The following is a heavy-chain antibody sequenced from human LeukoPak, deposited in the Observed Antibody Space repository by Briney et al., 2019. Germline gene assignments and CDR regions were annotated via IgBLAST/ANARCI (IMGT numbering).Heavy chain of an antibody. D-gene: IGHD6-13*01. CDR2: TYYRSKWYN. V-gene: IGHV6-1*01. J-gene: IGHJ6*03. CDR1: GDSVSSNSAA. Sequence: SQTLSLTCAISGDSVSSNSAAWNWIRQSPSRGLEWLGRTYYRSKWYNDYAVSVKSRITINPDTSKNQFSLKLRSVTAADTAIYYCAREPTSTWYQTDYHMDVWGKGTTVTVSS. CDR3: AREPTSTWYQTDYHMDV.